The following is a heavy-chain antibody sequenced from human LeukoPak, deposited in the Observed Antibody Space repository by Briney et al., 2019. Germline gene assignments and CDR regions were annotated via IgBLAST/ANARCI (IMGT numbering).Heavy chain of an antibody. J-gene: IGHJ4*02. Sequence: ASVRVSCKASGGTFSSYAISWVRQAPGQGLEWMGGIIPIFGTANYAQKFQGRVTTTTDESTSTAYMELSSLRSEDTAVYYCARDRGRSSSDYFDYWGQGTLVTVSS. D-gene: IGHD6-6*01. V-gene: IGHV1-69*05. CDR1: GGTFSSYA. CDR3: ARDRGRSSSDYFDY. CDR2: IIPIFGTA.